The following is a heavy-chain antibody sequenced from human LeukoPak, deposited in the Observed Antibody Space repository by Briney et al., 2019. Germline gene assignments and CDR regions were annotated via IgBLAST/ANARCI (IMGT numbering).Heavy chain of an antibody. V-gene: IGHV3-30*02. CDR1: GFTFSSYG. CDR3: AKGHYDSSGYYQYYFDY. D-gene: IGHD3-22*01. CDR2: IRYDGSNK. J-gene: IGHJ4*02. Sequence: GGSLRLSCAASGFTFSSYGMHWVRRAPGKGLEWVAFIRYDGSNKYYADSVKGRFTISRDNSKNTLYLQMNSLRAEDTAVYYCAKGHYDSSGYYQYYFDYWGQGTLVTVSS.